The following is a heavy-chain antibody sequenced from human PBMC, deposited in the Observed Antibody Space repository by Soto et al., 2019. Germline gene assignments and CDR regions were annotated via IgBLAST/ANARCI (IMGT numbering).Heavy chain of an antibody. CDR2: ISGSGGST. Sequence: EVQLLESGGGLVQPGGSLRLSCAASGFTFRSYAMSWVRQAPGKGLEWVSGISGSGGSTYYADSVKGRFTFSRDNSKNTLYLQMNSLRVEDMAVYYCAKDLYSYNYYYGMDVWVQGTTVTVSS. D-gene: IGHD5-18*01. CDR1: GFTFRSYA. V-gene: IGHV3-23*01. CDR3: AKDLYSYNYYYGMDV. J-gene: IGHJ6*02.